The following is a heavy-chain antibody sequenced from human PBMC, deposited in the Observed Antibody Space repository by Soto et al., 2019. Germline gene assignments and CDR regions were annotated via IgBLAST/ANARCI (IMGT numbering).Heavy chain of an antibody. V-gene: IGHV1-18*01. CDR3: ARDRAGLNGFAH. Sequence: ASVNVSCKTSGYTFTSYGISWVRQAPGQELEWMGWISAYNGNTNYAQKLQGRVTMTTDTSTSTAYMELRSLRSDDTAVYYCARDRAGLNGFAHWGQGTLVTAPQ. D-gene: IGHD2-8*01. CDR1: GYTFTSYG. J-gene: IGHJ4*02. CDR2: ISAYNGNT.